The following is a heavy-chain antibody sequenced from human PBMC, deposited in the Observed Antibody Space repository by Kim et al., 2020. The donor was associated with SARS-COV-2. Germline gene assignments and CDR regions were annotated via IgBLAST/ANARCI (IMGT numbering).Heavy chain of an antibody. Sequence: SETLSLTCAVYGGSFSGYYWSWIRQPPGKGLEWIGEINHSGSTNYNPSLKSRVTISVDTSKNQFSLKLSSVTAADTAVYYCARVFLSYGDYAGWFDPWGQGTLVTVSS. CDR1: GGSFSGYY. V-gene: IGHV4-34*01. CDR3: ARVFLSYGDYAGWFDP. D-gene: IGHD4-17*01. J-gene: IGHJ5*02. CDR2: INHSGST.